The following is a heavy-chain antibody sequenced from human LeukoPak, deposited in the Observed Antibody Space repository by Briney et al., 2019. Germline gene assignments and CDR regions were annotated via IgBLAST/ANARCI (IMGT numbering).Heavy chain of an antibody. J-gene: IGHJ1*01. CDR1: GFTFSDYY. CDR2: ISSTSGFT. D-gene: IGHD2-15*01. CDR3: AEGSPPVD. V-gene: IGHV3-11*03. Sequence: PGGSLRLSCAASGFTFSDYYMTWIRRAPGKGLEWVSYISSTSGFTRYADSVTGRFTISRDNAKNSLYLQMNTLRAEDTAVYYCAEGSPPVDWGQGTLVTVSS.